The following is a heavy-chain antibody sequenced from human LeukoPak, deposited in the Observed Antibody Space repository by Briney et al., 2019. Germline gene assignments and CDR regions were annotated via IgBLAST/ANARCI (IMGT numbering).Heavy chain of an antibody. J-gene: IGHJ4*02. Sequence: ASVKVSRKASGYIFTGYYLHWFRQGPGQGLEWMGWINPDNGGSMYSQKFQGRVTMTRDTSVSTVYLELSALTSGDTAFYYCARGPSTAAFDYWGQGTLVTVSS. CDR2: INPDNGGS. D-gene: IGHD6-6*01. V-gene: IGHV1-2*02. CDR3: ARGPSTAAFDY. CDR1: GYIFTGYY.